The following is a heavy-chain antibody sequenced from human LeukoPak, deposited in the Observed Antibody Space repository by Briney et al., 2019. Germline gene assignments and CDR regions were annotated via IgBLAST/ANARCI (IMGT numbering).Heavy chain of an antibody. Sequence: GRSLRLSCAASGFTFDDYAMHWVRQAPGKGLEWVSGISWNSGSIGYADSVKGRFTISRDNAKNSLYLQMNSLRAEDTAVYYCARERLLTSNWFDPWGQGTLVTVSS. CDR2: ISWNSGSI. D-gene: IGHD1-14*01. CDR1: GFTFDDYA. V-gene: IGHV3-9*01. J-gene: IGHJ5*02. CDR3: ARERLLTSNWFDP.